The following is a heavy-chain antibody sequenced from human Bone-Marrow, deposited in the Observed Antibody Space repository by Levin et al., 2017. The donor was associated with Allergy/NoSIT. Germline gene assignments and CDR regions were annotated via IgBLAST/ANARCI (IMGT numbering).Heavy chain of an antibody. CDR1: GGSISSYY. CDR3: ASTPASSGWYWSSWFDP. CDR2: IYYSGST. Sequence: ESLKISCTVSGGSISSYYWSWIRQPPGKGLEWIGYIYYSGSTNYNPSLKSRVTISVDTSKNQFSLKLSSVTAADTAVYYCASTPASSGWYWSSWFDPWGQGTLVTVSS. V-gene: IGHV4-59*01. D-gene: IGHD6-19*01. J-gene: IGHJ5*02.